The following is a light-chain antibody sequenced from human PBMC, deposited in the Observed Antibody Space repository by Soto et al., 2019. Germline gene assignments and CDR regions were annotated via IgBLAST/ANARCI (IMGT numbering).Light chain of an antibody. V-gene: IGKV3-20*01. Sequence: EIVLTQSPGTLSLSPGERATLSCRASQSVSSSYLAWYQQKPGQAPRLLIYGASSRATGIPDRVSGSGSGTDFTLTISRLEPEDFEVYYWPQYGSSPFTFGRGAKVEIK. CDR2: GAS. J-gene: IGKJ4*01. CDR1: QSVSSSY. CDR3: PQYGSSPFT.